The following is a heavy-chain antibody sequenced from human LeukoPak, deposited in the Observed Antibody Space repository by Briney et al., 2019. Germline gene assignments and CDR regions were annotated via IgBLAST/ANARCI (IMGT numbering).Heavy chain of an antibody. V-gene: IGHV1-2*02. Sequence: GASVTLSFTSSGYAFTGSYMHWVRQAPGPGLEWMGWINPNSGGTNNAQKYQGRVTMTRDTFISTAYMALSRLRSDVTAVYYCATAAEYYDILSAYYRSYYYYYMDVWGKGTTVTISS. J-gene: IGHJ6*03. CDR3: ATAAEYYDILSAYYRSYYYYYMDV. CDR2: INPNSGGT. D-gene: IGHD3-9*01. CDR1: GYAFTGSY.